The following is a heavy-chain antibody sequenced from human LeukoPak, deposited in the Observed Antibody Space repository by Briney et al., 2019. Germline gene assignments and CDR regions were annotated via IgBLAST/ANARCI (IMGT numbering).Heavy chain of an antibody. D-gene: IGHD5-18*01. Sequence: ASVKVSCKASGYTFNSYYMHWVRQAPRQGLEWMGIINPSGGSTSHAQKFQGRVTMTRDTSTSTVYMELSSLRSEDTAVYYCARAGDTAMVIEYWGQGTLVTISS. CDR1: GYTFNSYY. CDR3: ARAGDTAMVIEY. CDR2: INPSGGST. J-gene: IGHJ4*02. V-gene: IGHV1-46*02.